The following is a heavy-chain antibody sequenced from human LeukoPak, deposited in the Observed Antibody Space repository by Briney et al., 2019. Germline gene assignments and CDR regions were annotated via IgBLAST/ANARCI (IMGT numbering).Heavy chain of an antibody. Sequence: GGSLRLSCAASGFTFNRYWMSWVRQAPGKGLEWVANIKQDGSEKYYVDSVKGRFTISRDNAKNSLYLQMNSLRAEDTAVYYCARDSEQGDLWSGYSHWGQGTLVTVSS. CDR1: GFTFNRYW. CDR2: IKQDGSEK. J-gene: IGHJ4*02. CDR3: ARDSEQGDLWSGYSH. V-gene: IGHV3-7*01. D-gene: IGHD3-3*01.